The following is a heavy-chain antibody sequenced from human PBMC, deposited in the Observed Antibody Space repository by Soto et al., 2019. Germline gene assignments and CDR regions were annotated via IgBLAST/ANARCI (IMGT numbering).Heavy chain of an antibody. CDR2: ISYTGST. J-gene: IGHJ3*02. V-gene: IGHV4-59*01. Sequence: QLQLQESGPGLVKPSETLSLTCTVSGCSITGYYWSWVRQPPGKGLEWIAYISYTGSTNYNPSLKSRVTISVDTSKNQFSLKLSSVTAADTAVYYCARNGAFDIWGQGTMVTVSS. CDR1: GCSITGYY. CDR3: ARNGAFDI. D-gene: IGHD1-1*01.